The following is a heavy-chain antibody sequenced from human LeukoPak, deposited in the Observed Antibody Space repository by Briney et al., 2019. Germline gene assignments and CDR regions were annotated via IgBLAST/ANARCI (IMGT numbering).Heavy chain of an antibody. CDR2: IPYDGSNK. CDR1: GFTFSSYA. Sequence: GGSLRLSCAASGFTFSSYAMHWVRQAPGKGLEWVAVIPYDGSNKYYADSVKGRFTISRDNSKNTLYLQMNSLRAEDTAVYYCARAVADYWGQGTLVTVSS. D-gene: IGHD6-19*01. V-gene: IGHV3-30*04. J-gene: IGHJ4*02. CDR3: ARAVADY.